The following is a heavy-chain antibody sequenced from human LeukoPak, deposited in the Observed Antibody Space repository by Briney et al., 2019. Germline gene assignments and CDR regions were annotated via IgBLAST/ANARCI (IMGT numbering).Heavy chain of an antibody. Sequence: GGSLRLSCAASGFTFSSYSMNWVRQAPGKGLGWVSYTTSSSSIIYYADSVKGRFTISRDNAKNSLYLQMNSLRDEDTAVYYCARDKWGAAGTLDYWGQGTLVTVSS. CDR3: ARDKWGAAGTLDY. CDR1: GFTFSSYS. J-gene: IGHJ4*02. V-gene: IGHV3-48*02. CDR2: TTSSSSII. D-gene: IGHD6-13*01.